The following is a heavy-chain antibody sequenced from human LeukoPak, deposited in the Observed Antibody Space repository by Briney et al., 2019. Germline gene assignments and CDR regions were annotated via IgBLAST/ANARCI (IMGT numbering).Heavy chain of an antibody. CDR3: AKGSYSNSGYYFDY. V-gene: IGHV3-33*03. D-gene: IGHD4-11*01. J-gene: IGHJ4*02. CDR1: GGTFSSYG. CDR2: IWYDGSNK. Sequence: SCKASGGTFSSYGMHWVRQAPGKGLEWVAVIWYDGSNKYYADSVKGRFTISRDNAKNSLYLQMNSLRAEDTALYYCAKGSYSNSGYYFDYWGQGTLVTVSS.